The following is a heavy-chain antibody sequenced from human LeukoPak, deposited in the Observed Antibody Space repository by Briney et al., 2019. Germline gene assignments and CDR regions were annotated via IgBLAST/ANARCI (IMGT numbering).Heavy chain of an antibody. V-gene: IGHV7-4-1*02. CDR2: INTNTGNP. Sequence: ASVKVSCKASGYTFTSYAMNWVRQAPGQGLEWMGWINTNTGNPTYAQGFTGRFVFSLDTSVSTAYLQISSLKADDTAVYYCARAFHSDLIAARPSNFDYWGQGTLVTVSS. J-gene: IGHJ4*02. D-gene: IGHD6-6*01. CDR3: ARAFHSDLIAARPSNFDY. CDR1: GYTFTSYA.